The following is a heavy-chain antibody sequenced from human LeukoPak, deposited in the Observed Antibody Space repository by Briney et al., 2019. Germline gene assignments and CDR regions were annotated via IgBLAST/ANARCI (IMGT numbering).Heavy chain of an antibody. J-gene: IGHJ4*02. Sequence: PGGSLRLSCAASGFTFSSYAMSWVRQGPGKGLEGVSAISGSSGSTYYADSVKGRFTISRDNSKNTLYLQMNSLRAEDTAVYYCAKDPTQYDILTGYYIWGQGTLVTVSS. CDR2: ISGSSGST. CDR3: AKDPTQYDILTGYYI. CDR1: GFTFSSYA. V-gene: IGHV3-23*01. D-gene: IGHD3-9*01.